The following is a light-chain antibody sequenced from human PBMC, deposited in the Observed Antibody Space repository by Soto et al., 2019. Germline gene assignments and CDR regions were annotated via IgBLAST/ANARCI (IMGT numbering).Light chain of an antibody. CDR1: QTITNY. Sequence: DIQMTQSPSSLSASVGDRVTITCRASQTITNYLNWYQQQSGKAPKLLIYATDTLQSGVPSRFSGSGSGTEFTLTISSLQPEDFATYYCLQYNSYPWTFGQGTKVDIK. J-gene: IGKJ1*01. CDR2: ATD. CDR3: LQYNSYPWT. V-gene: IGKV1-17*01.